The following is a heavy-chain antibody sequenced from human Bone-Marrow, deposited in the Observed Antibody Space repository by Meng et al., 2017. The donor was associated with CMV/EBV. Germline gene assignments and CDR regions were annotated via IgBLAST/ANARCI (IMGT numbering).Heavy chain of an antibody. Sequence: GESLKISCAASGFTFSDYYMSWIRQAPGKGLEWVSYISSSGSTIYYADSVKGRFTISRDNAKNSLYLQMNSLRAEDTAVYYCARDNWNYPLYYGMEVWGQGNTV. CDR3: ARDNWNYPLYYGMEV. D-gene: IGHD1-7*01. J-gene: IGHJ6*02. CDR1: GFTFSDYY. V-gene: IGHV3-11*04. CDR2: ISSSGSTI.